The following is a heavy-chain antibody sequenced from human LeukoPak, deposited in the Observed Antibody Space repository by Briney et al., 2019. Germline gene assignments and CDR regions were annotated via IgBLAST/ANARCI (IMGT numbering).Heavy chain of an antibody. D-gene: IGHD6-19*01. J-gene: IGHJ4*02. CDR1: GFTFDDYA. V-gene: IGHV3-9*01. CDR2: ISWNSGNI. CDR3: AKGPAVAGSRIDY. Sequence: PGGSLRLSCAASGFTFDDYAMHWVRQAPGKGLEWVSGISWNSGNIGYADSVKGRFTISRDNAKNSLYLQMNSLRAEDTALYYCAKGPAVAGSRIDYWGQGTLVTVSS.